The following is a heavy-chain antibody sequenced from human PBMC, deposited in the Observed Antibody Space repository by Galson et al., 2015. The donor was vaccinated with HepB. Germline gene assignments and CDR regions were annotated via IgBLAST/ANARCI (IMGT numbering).Heavy chain of an antibody. Sequence: SLRLSCAASGFPFSNYGMHWVRQAPGKGLEWVAVVWFDGSNKYYPDSVKGRFTISRDNSKNTLYLQMTSLRVEDTAIYYCARAYCRSNSCYRYYGMDVWGRGTPVTVSS. CDR2: VWFDGSNK. CDR3: ARAYCRSNSCYRYYGMDV. D-gene: IGHD2-2*01. V-gene: IGHV3-33*01. J-gene: IGHJ6*02. CDR1: GFPFSNYG.